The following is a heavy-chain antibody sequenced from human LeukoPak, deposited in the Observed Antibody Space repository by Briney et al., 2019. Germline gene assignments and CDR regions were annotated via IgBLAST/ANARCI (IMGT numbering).Heavy chain of an antibody. CDR1: GYTFTSYG. V-gene: IGHV1-18*01. CDR2: ISAYNGNT. Sequence: GSSVKVSCKASGYTFTSYGISWVRQAPGQGLEWMGWISAYNGNTNYAQKLQGRVTMTTDTSTSTAYMELRSLRSDDTAVYYCARFFLDITGDGPGTTRLGNWFDPWGQGTLVTVSS. D-gene: IGHD7-27*01. CDR3: ARFFLDITGDGPGTTRLGNWFDP. J-gene: IGHJ5*02.